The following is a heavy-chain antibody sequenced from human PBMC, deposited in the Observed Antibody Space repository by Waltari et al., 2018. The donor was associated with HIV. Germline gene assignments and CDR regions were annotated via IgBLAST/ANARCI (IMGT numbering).Heavy chain of an antibody. J-gene: IGHJ4*02. Sequence: QVQLVQSGAEVKKPGASVKVSCKASGYTFTSYAMHWVRQAPGQRLEWMGWINAGNGNTKYSQKFQGRVTSTRDTSASTAYMELSSLRSEDTAVYYCARDGYYYDSSGYSSYFDYWGQGTLVTVSS. CDR2: INAGNGNT. CDR3: ARDGYYYDSSGYSSYFDY. V-gene: IGHV1-3*01. D-gene: IGHD3-22*01. CDR1: GYTFTSYA.